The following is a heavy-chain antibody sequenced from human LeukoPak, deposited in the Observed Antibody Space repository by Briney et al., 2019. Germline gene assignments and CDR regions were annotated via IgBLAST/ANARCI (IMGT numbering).Heavy chain of an antibody. CDR2: ISAYNGHT. CDR3: ARDVAFYGSSWHNWFDP. CDR1: GYTFTNYG. V-gene: IGHV1-18*01. Sequence: ASVKVSCKASGYTFTNYGISWVRQAPGQGLEWMGRISAYNGHTNYAQKFQGRVTMTTDTSTNTGYMELRSLGSDDTAVYYCARDVAFYGSSWHNWFDPWGQGTLVTVS. D-gene: IGHD6-13*01. J-gene: IGHJ5*02.